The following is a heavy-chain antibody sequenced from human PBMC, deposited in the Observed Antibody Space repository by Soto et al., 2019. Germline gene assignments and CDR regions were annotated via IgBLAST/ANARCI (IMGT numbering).Heavy chain of an antibody. V-gene: IGHV3-15*07. CDR3: TTDGCSSTSCYFYYYYYYGMDV. CDR2: IKSKTDGGTT. J-gene: IGHJ6*02. CDR1: GFTFSNAW. Sequence: EVQLVESGGGLVKPGGSLRLSCAASGFTFSNAWMNWVRQAPGKGLEWVGRIKSKTDGGTTDYAAPVKGRFTISRDDSKNTLYLQMNSLKTEDTAVYYCTTDGCSSTSCYFYYYYYYGMDVWGQGTTVTVSS. D-gene: IGHD2-2*01.